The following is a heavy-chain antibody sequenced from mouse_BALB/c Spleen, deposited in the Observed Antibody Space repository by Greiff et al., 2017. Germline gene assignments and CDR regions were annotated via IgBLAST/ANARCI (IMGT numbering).Heavy chain of an antibody. D-gene: IGHD4-1*01. V-gene: IGHV5-12-2*01. CDR2: ISNGGGST. J-gene: IGHJ3*01. CDR1: GFTFSSYT. CDR3: ARQGLGWFAY. Sequence: EVQLVESGGGLVQPGGSLKLSCAASGFTFSSYTMSWVRQTPEKRLEWVAYISNGGGSTYYPDTVKGRFTISRDNAKNTLYLQMSSLKSEDTAMYYCARQGLGWFAYWGQGTLVTVSA.